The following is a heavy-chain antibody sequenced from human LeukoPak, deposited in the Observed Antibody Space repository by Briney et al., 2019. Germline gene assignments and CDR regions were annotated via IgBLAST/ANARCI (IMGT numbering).Heavy chain of an antibody. CDR1: GGSISSYY. CDR3: ARHKGYSGYAPFDY. J-gene: IGHJ4*02. D-gene: IGHD5-12*01. CDR2: IYYSGST. V-gene: IGHV4-59*01. Sequence: KSSETLSLTCTVSGGSISSYYWSWIRQPPGKGLEWIGYIYYSGSTNYNPSLKSRVTISVDTSKNQFSLKLSSVTAADTAVYYCARHKGYSGYAPFDYWGQGTLVTVSS.